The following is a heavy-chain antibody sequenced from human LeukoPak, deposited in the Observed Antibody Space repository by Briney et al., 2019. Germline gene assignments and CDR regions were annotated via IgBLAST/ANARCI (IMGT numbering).Heavy chain of an antibody. CDR2: ISRGGSTT. CDR3: AGDWTTVVTPYFDY. CDR1: GFTFSDYY. D-gene: IGHD4-23*01. J-gene: IGHJ4*02. V-gene: IGHV3-11*04. Sequence: GGSLSLSGAGSGFTFSDYYMNWIPKALGKGLEWVSYISRGGSTTYYAYSVKGRFTISRDNAKPSLYLQMNSLRAEDTAVYYCAGDWTTVVTPYFDYWGQGTLVTVSS.